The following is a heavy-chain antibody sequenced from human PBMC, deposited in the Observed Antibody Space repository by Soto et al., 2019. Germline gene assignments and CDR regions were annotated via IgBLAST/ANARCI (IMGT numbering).Heavy chain of an antibody. CDR3: AKDGRRYNWNDSFDY. CDR2: ISGRGGNT. V-gene: IGHV3-23*01. D-gene: IGHD1-1*01. J-gene: IGHJ4*02. Sequence: EVQLLESGGGLVQPGGSLRLSCAASGFTFSSYAMSWVRQAPGKGLEWVSAISGRGGNTYYADSVKGRFTISRDNSKNTLYLQMNSLRAEDTAVYYCAKDGRRYNWNDSFDYWGQGTLVTVSS. CDR1: GFTFSSYA.